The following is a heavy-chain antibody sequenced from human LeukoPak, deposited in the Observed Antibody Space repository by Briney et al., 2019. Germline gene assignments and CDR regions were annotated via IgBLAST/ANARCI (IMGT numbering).Heavy chain of an antibody. CDR3: AREGLDGSTFYSALDN. CDR1: GFTFSSYT. J-gene: IGHJ4*02. Sequence: GGSLRLSRAASGFTFSSYTIHWVRQAPGKGLEWVAVISYDGSVKQYADSVKGRFTISRDNSKNTLSVQMNSLRAEDTAVYYCAREGLDGSTFYSALDNWGQGTLVTVSS. V-gene: IGHV3-30-3*01. CDR2: ISYDGSVK. D-gene: IGHD3-22*01.